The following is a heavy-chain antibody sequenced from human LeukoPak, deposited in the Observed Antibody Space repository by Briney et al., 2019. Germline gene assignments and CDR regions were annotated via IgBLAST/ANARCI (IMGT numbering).Heavy chain of an antibody. CDR2: IWYDGSNK. J-gene: IGHJ6*03. CDR1: GFTFSSYG. CDR3: AKGYVEMATIGGIYYYYYMDV. V-gene: IGHV3-33*06. D-gene: IGHD5-24*01. Sequence: GGSLRLSCAASGFTFSSYGMHWVRQAPGKGLEWVAVIWYDGSNKYYADSVKGRFTISRDNSKNTLYLQMNSLRAEDTAVYYCAKGYVEMATIGGIYYYYYMDVWGKGTTVTVSS.